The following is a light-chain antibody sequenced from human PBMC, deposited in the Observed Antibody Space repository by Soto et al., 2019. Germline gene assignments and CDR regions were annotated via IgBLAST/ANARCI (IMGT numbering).Light chain of an antibody. J-gene: IGKJ1*01. CDR2: GAS. CDR3: QQYNKWPP. Sequence: IAMTQSPATLSVSPGERATLCCRASQSVSSNLAWYQQKPGQAPRLLIYGASTRATGIPARFSGSGSGTEFTLTISSLQSEDFAVYYCQQYNKWPPFGQGTKVDIK. V-gene: IGKV3-15*01. CDR1: QSVSSN.